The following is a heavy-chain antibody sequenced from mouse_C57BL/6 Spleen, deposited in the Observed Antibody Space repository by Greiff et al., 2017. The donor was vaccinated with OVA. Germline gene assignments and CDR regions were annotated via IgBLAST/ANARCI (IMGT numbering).Heavy chain of an antibody. CDR1: GYTFTSYW. J-gene: IGHJ4*01. V-gene: IGHV1-69*01. Sequence: QVQLQQSGAELVMPGASVKLSCKASGYTFTSYWMHWVKQTPGQGLEWIGEIDPSDSYTNYNQKFKGKSTLTVDKSSSTAYVQLSILTSEDSAVYYWARNAPYAMDYWGQGTSVTVSS. CDR3: ARNAPYAMDY. CDR2: IDPSDSYT.